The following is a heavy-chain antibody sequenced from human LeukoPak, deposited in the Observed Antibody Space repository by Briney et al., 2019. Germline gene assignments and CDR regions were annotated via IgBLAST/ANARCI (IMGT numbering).Heavy chain of an antibody. CDR2: VNGDGSIT. V-gene: IGHV3-74*01. CDR3: SRGLVGYYHDSSTYPDS. J-gene: IGHJ4*02. Sequence: GGSLRLSCAASRFPFSSYWMHWVRQAPGKGLVWVSLVNGDGSITTYADSVKGRFTISRDNAKNMLYLQLDSLTAEDTAVYYCSRGLVGYYHDSSTYPDSWGQGTLVTVSS. D-gene: IGHD3-22*01. CDR1: RFPFSSYW.